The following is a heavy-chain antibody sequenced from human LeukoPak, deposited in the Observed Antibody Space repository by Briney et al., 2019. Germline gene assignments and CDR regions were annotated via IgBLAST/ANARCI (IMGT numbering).Heavy chain of an antibody. Sequence: TGGSLRLSCSASGFTFSSYGMQWVRQAPGKGLEYVSAISSDGGSTYYADSVKGRFTISRDNTKNTLYVQMSSLRAEDTAVYYCVKCSGGSCYKPIDIWGQGTMVTVSS. V-gene: IGHV3-64*05. D-gene: IGHD2-15*01. CDR1: GFTFSSYG. CDR3: VKCSGGSCYKPIDI. CDR2: ISSDGGST. J-gene: IGHJ3*02.